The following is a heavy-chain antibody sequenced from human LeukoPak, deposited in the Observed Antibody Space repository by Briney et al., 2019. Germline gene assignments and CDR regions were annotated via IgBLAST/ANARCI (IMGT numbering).Heavy chain of an antibody. CDR3: ARAGTGTTGNDY. J-gene: IGHJ4*02. CDR1: GGTFSSYA. Sequence: ASVKVSCKASGGTFSSYAISWVRQAPGQGLEWMGRITPILGIANYAQKFQGRVTITADKSTSTAYMELSRLRSEDTAVYYCARAGTGTTGNDYWGQGTLVTVSS. V-gene: IGHV1-69*04. D-gene: IGHD1-1*01. CDR2: ITPILGIA.